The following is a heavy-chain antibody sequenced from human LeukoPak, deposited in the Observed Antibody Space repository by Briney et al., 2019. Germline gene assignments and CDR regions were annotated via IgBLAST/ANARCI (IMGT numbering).Heavy chain of an antibody. CDR3: ARSGYYGSGSYHNWFDP. V-gene: IGHV1-18*04. D-gene: IGHD3-10*01. Sequence: ASVKVSCKASGYTFTSYGISWVRQAPGQGLEWMGWISAYNGNTNYAQKLQGRVTMTTDTSTSTAYMELRSLRSDDTAVYYCARSGYYGSGSYHNWFDPWCQGTLVTVSS. CDR1: GYTFTSYG. CDR2: ISAYNGNT. J-gene: IGHJ5*02.